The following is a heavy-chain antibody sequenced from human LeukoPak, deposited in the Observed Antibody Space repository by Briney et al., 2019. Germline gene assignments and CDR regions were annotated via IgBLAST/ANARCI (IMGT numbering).Heavy chain of an antibody. D-gene: IGHD3-10*01. Sequence: PGRSLRLSCAASGFTFSSYGMHWVHQAPGKGLEWVAVIWYDGSNKYYADSVKGRFTISRDNSKNTLYLQMNSLRAEDTAVYYCARDEYGSGRMGFDYWGQGTLVTVSS. CDR3: ARDEYGSGRMGFDY. CDR2: IWYDGSNK. J-gene: IGHJ4*02. V-gene: IGHV3-33*01. CDR1: GFTFSSYG.